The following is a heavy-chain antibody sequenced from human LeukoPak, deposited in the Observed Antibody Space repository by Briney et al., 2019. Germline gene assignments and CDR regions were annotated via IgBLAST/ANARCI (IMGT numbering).Heavy chain of an antibody. CDR2: INPNSGGT. V-gene: IGHV1-2*02. J-gene: IGHJ4*02. CDR3: ARALAAAGKPDFDY. Sequence: ASVKVSCKASGYTFTGYYMHWVRQAPGQGLEWMGWINPNSGGTNYAQKLQGRVTMTRDTSISTAYMELSRLRSDDTAVYYCARALAAAGKPDFDYWGQGTLVTVSS. CDR1: GYTFTGYY. D-gene: IGHD6-13*01.